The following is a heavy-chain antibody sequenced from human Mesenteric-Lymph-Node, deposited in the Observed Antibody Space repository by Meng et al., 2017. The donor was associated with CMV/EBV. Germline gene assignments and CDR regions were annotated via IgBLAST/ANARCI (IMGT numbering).Heavy chain of an antibody. V-gene: IGHV4-4*02. D-gene: IGHD3-10*01. Sequence: CAVSGGSITSNNWWRWVRQPPGKGLEWIGESSHSGSTNDNPSLKRRVTISVDRSKNQFSLNLSSVTAADTAVYYCARGRNYYGSGIDYWGQGTLVTVSS. J-gene: IGHJ4*02. CDR3: ARGRNYYGSGIDY. CDR1: GGSITSNNW. CDR2: SSHSGST.